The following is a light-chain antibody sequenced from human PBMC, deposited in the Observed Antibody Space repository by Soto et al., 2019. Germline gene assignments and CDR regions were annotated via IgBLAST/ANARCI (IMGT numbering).Light chain of an antibody. Sequence: QSVLTQPPSVSGAPGQRVTISCTGSSSNIGAGYDVHWYQQLPGTAPKLLIYGNSNRPSGVPDRFSGSKSGTSASLAITGLQAEDEADYYCSSYTTSSALQVFGTGTKLTVL. CDR2: GNS. J-gene: IGLJ1*01. CDR3: SSYTTSSALQV. V-gene: IGLV1-40*01. CDR1: SSNIGAGYD.